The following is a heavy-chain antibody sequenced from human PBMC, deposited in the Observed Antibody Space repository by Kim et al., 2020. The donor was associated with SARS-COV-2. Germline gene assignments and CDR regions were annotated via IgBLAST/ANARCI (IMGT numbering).Heavy chain of an antibody. CDR3: AKASMAVAGTHFFDP. CDR2: ILYDGSNQ. V-gene: IGHV3-30*18. D-gene: IGHD6-19*01. CDR1: GNTFRNYG. J-gene: IGHJ5*02. Sequence: GGSLRLSCSASGNTFRNYGMHWVRQAPGKGLEWVGVILYDGSNQYYADSVKGRFTISRDNSKNTLYLQISSLRVDDTAVYYCAKASMAVAGTHFFDPWGQGTPVTVS.